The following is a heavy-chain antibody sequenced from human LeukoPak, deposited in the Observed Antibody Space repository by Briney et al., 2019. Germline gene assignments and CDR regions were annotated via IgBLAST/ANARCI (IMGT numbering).Heavy chain of an antibody. CDR2: INPIVDTA. V-gene: IGHV1-69*04. CDR3: ARLSNGYSSGMYNWFDP. D-gene: IGHD5-24*01. Sequence: ASVKVSCKTPVGTFSSHATTWVRQAPGQGLEWMGRINPIVDTANYAQKFHDRVTITADKSTTTVYLVLNDLTPDDTAVYFCARLSNGYSSGMYNWFDPWGQGTLVTVSS. CDR1: VGTFSSHA. J-gene: IGHJ5*02.